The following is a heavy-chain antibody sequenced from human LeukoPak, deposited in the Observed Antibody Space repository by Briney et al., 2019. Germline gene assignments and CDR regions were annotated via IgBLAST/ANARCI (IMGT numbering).Heavy chain of an antibody. V-gene: IGHV3-7*01. CDR2: IKQDGSEK. J-gene: IGHJ6*02. CDR1: GFTFSSSP. Sequence: QSGASLRLSCAASGFTFSSSPMSWVRQAPGKGLEWVANIKQDGSEKYYVDSVKGRFTISRDNAKNSLYLQMNSLRAEDTAVYYCARVRGDTIFGVVNSYYYYGMDVWGQGTTVTVSS. D-gene: IGHD3-3*01. CDR3: ARVRGDTIFGVVNSYYYYGMDV.